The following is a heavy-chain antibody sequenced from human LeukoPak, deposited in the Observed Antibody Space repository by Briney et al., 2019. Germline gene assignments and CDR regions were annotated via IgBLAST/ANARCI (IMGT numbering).Heavy chain of an antibody. D-gene: IGHD2-8*01. V-gene: IGHV3-11*01. CDR3: ALGTINKDYYFGMDV. CDR1: GFTFRDYY. J-gene: IGHJ6*02. Sequence: PGGPLRLSCAASGFTFRDYYMTWLRQAPGKGLEWLSYISNSGSTVFYADSIKGRFTVSRDNAKRSLYLQIESLRDDDTAVYHCALGTINKDYYFGMDVWGQGTTVTVSS. CDR2: ISNSGSTV.